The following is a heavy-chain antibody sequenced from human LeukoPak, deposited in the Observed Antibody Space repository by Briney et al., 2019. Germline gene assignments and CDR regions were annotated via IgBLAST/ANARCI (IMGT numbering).Heavy chain of an antibody. CDR2: IFHSGST. CDR1: AGSINSSGYS. J-gene: IGHJ3*02. D-gene: IGHD3-3*01. V-gene: IGHV4-30-2*01. Sequence: SETLSLTCAVSAGSINSSGYSWSWLRQPPWQGLEWIGDIFHSGSTYRNPSLKNRLFMSVDTSKNQFSLQLNSVTAAATAVYFCARWRKDAFDIWGLGTMVTVSS. CDR3: ARWRKDAFDI.